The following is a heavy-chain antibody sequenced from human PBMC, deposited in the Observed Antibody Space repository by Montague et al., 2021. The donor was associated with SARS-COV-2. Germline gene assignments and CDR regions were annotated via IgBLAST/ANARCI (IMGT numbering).Heavy chain of an antibody. J-gene: IGHJ6*02. V-gene: IGHV6-1*01. Sequence: CAISGDSVSSNSAAWNWIRQPPSRGLEWLGRTYYRSKWYNDYAVSVKSRITINPDTSKNQFSLQLNSVTPEDTAVYYCARGIWFGELLTGYYYYGMDVWGPGTTVTVSS. CDR1: GDSVSSNSAA. CDR2: TYYRSKWYN. D-gene: IGHD3-10*01. CDR3: ARGIWFGELLTGYYYYGMDV.